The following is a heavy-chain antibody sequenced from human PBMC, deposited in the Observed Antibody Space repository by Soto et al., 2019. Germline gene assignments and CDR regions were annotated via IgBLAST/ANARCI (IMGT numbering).Heavy chain of an antibody. J-gene: IGHJ4*02. Sequence: QLQLQESGPGLVKPSQTLSLACTVSGGSFSSGGYYWSWISQLPGKGLEWIGYIYYSGSTYYNPSLKSRFTISLDTSKNQFSLKLSSVTAADTAVYYCARATSFSGHHGYWGQGTLVTVSS. CDR2: IYYSGST. CDR1: GGSFSSGGYY. D-gene: IGHD2-8*02. V-gene: IGHV4-31*03. CDR3: ARATSFSGHHGY.